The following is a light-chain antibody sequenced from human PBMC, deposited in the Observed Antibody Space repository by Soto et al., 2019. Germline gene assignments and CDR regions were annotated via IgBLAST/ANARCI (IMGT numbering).Light chain of an antibody. Sequence: PGERATLSCRASQSVSSNLAWYQQKPGQAPRLPIYGASTRATGIPARFSGSGSGTEFTLTISSLQSEDFAVYYCQQYNNWPPITFGQGTRLEIK. V-gene: IGKV3-15*01. CDR3: QQYNNWPPIT. CDR1: QSVSSN. CDR2: GAS. J-gene: IGKJ5*01.